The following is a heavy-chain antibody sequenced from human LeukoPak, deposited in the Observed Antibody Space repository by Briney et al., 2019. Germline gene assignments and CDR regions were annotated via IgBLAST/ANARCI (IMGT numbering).Heavy chain of an antibody. D-gene: IGHD5-12*01. CDR3: ARGDSGYEPLDY. CDR1: GYYISSGYY. Sequence: SETLSLTCTVSGYYISSGYYWGWIRQPPGKGLEWIGSIYHSGRTFYNPSLKSRVTISVDTSKNQFSLKLSSVTAADTAVYYCARGDSGYEPLDYWGQGTLVTVSS. CDR2: IYHSGRT. V-gene: IGHV4-38-2*02. J-gene: IGHJ4*02.